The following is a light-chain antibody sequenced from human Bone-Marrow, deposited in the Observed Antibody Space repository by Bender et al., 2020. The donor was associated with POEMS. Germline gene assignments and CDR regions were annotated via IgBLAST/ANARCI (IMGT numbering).Light chain of an antibody. J-gene: IGLJ1*01. Sequence: QSVLTQPPSASGTPGQRVTISCSGSLSNIGTNTVNWYRQLPGTAPKLLIYSNVQRPSGVPDRFSGSKSGTSASLAISGLQSEDEADYYCTAWDDSLNGLVFGTGTQVTVL. CDR3: TAWDDSLNGLV. CDR2: SNV. V-gene: IGLV1-44*01. CDR1: LSNIGTNT.